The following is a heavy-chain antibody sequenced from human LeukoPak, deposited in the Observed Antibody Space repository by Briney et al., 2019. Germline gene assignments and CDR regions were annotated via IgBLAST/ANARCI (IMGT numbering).Heavy chain of an antibody. CDR3: ARGNLYDFWSGYLYYYYGMDV. J-gene: IGHJ6*02. Sequence: SGTLSPTCAVSGGSISSSNWWSWVRQPPGKGLEWIGEIYHSGSTNYNPSLKSRVTISVDKSKNQFSLKLSSVTAADTAVYYCARGNLYDFWSGYLYYYYGMDVWGQGTTVTVSS. CDR2: IYHSGST. CDR1: GGSISSSNW. V-gene: IGHV4-4*02. D-gene: IGHD3-3*01.